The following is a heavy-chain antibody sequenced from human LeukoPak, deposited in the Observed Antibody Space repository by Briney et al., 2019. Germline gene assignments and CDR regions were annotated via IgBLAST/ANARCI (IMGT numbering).Heavy chain of an antibody. V-gene: IGHV4-34*01. Sequence: PSETLSLTCGVSGESFNGYYWTWIRQSPGKGLEWIGEINDIGHTNYNSALKSRVTILPDTSKKQFSLRLSSVTAADTAVYYCARGEGNDYVWGSFYYYLDVWGKGTTVTVSS. CDR2: INDIGHT. CDR3: ARGEGNDYVWGSFYYYLDV. D-gene: IGHD3-16*01. CDR1: GESFNGYY. J-gene: IGHJ6*03.